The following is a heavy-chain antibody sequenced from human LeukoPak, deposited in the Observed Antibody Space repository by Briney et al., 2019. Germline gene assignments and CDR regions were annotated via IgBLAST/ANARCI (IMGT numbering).Heavy chain of an antibody. CDR1: GFTFSSYN. CDR2: ISSSSSYI. CDR3: ARGASRADY. V-gene: IGHV3-21*01. Sequence: GGSLRLSCAASGFTFSSYNMNWVRQAPGKRPEWVSSISSSSSYIYYADSVKGRFTISRDNAKNSLYLQMNSLRAEDTALYYCARGASRADYWGQGTLVTVSS. J-gene: IGHJ4*02.